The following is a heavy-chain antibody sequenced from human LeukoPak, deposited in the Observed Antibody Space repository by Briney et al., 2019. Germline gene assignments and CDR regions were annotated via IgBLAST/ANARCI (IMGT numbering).Heavy chain of an antibody. V-gene: IGHV3-7*01. J-gene: IGHJ3*02. Sequence: PGGSLRLSCAASGLTFSSYWMSWVRQAPGKGLEWVANIKQDGSEKYYVDSVKGRFTISRDNAKNSLYLQMNSLRAEDTAVYYCAAFDIWGQGTMVTVSS. CDR1: GLTFSSYW. CDR3: AAFDI. CDR2: IKQDGSEK.